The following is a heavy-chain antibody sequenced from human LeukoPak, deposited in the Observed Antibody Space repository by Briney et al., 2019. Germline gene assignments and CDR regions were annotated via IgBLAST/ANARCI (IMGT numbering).Heavy chain of an antibody. D-gene: IGHD3-22*01. CDR2: INPSGGST. J-gene: IGHJ4*02. Sequence: ASVKVSCKASGYTFTSYYMHWVRQAPGQGLEWMGLINPSGGSTSYAQKFQGRVTMTRDTSTSTVYMELSSLRSEDTAVYYCARDPRTHYYDSSGPFDYWGQGTLVTVSS. V-gene: IGHV1-46*01. CDR3: ARDPRTHYYDSSGPFDY. CDR1: GYTFTSYY.